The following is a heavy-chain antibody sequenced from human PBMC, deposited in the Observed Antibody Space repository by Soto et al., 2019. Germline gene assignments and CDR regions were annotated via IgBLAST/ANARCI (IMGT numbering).Heavy chain of an antibody. Sequence: GESLKISCKASGYTFTSSYITWVRQMPGKGLEWMGKIDPGDSYTTYSPSFQGHVTISADKSISTAYLQWSSLKASDTAMYYCARGGLWLAPDYFDYWGQGTLVTVSS. D-gene: IGHD3-10*01. CDR1: GYTFTSSY. J-gene: IGHJ4*02. CDR3: ARGGLWLAPDYFDY. V-gene: IGHV5-10-1*01. CDR2: IDPGDSYT.